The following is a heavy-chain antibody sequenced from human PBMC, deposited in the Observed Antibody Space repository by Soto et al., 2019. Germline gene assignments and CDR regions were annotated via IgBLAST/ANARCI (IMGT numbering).Heavy chain of an antibody. D-gene: IGHD3-10*01. V-gene: IGHV3-64*01. CDR2: ISGNWDST. CDR1: GFTFSSYA. J-gene: IGHJ4*02. Sequence: EVQLVESGGGLVQPGGSLRLSCAASGFTFSSYAMHWVRQAPGKGLEYVSVISGNWDSTYYANSVKGRFTISRDNSKNTLYLQMGSLRAEDMAVYYCARRGYGLYFDYWGQGTLVTVSS. CDR3: ARRGYGLYFDY.